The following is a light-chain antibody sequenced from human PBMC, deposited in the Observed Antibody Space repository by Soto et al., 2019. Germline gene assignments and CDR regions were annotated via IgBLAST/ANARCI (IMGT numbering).Light chain of an antibody. CDR1: SSTVGGFNV. J-gene: IGLJ1*01. Sequence: QTVLTQPASVSGSPGQSSTISCTGTSSTVGGFNVVSWYQQQPGKAPKVIIYEGLKRPSGVSNRFSGSNSGSTASLTISGLQAEDEAEYYCCSYVGATTYVFGTGTKVTVL. V-gene: IGLV2-23*01. CDR2: EGL. CDR3: CSYVGATTYV.